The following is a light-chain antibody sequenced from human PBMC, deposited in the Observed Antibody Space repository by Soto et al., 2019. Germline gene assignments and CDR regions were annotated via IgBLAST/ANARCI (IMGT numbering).Light chain of an antibody. J-gene: IGKJ4*01. CDR3: QQYNEWPPLT. Sequence: EIVMTQSPATLSVSPGERATLSCRASQGVSSNLAWYQQNPGQAPRLLIFGASTRATGIPARFSGSGSGTEFTLTISSLQYEDFSVYYCQQYNEWPPLTFGGGTKVDIK. CDR1: QGVSSN. V-gene: IGKV3-15*01. CDR2: GAS.